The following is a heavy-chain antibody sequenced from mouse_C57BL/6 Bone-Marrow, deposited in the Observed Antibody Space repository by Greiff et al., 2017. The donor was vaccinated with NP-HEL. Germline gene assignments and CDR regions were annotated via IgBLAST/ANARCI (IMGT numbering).Heavy chain of an antibody. CDR2: ISNLAYSI. CDR3: ARLDYSNSWFAY. J-gene: IGHJ3*01. Sequence: EVQLVESGGGLVQPGGSLKLSCAASGFTFSDYGMAWVRQAPRKGPEWVAFISNLAYSIYYADTVTGRFTLSRENAKNTLYLEMSSLRSEDTAMXYCARLDYSNSWFAYWGQGTLVTVSA. D-gene: IGHD2-5*01. CDR1: GFTFSDYG. V-gene: IGHV5-15*01.